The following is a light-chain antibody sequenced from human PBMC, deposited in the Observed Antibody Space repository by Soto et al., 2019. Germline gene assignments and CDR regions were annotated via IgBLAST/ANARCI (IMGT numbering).Light chain of an antibody. CDR1: SSDVGGYNY. Sequence: QSVLTQPASVSGFPGQSSTISCTGTSSDVGGYNYVSWYQQHPGKAPKLMIYDVSNRPSGVSNRFSGSKSGNTASLTISGLQAEDEADYYCSSYTSSSTHNYVFGTGTKVTVL. CDR2: DVS. J-gene: IGLJ1*01. CDR3: SSYTSSSTHNYV. V-gene: IGLV2-14*01.